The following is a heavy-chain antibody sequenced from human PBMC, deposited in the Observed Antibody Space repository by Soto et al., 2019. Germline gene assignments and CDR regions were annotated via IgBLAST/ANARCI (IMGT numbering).Heavy chain of an antibody. V-gene: IGHV1-18*01. CDR2: ISAYTGNT. J-gene: IGHJ4*02. D-gene: IGHD3-9*01. CDR1: DYTFASYG. Sequence: ASVKVSCKASDYTFASYGVSWVRQAPGQGLEWMGWISAYTGNTNYAQKFQGRVTLTTDTSTSTAYMELRSLTSDDTALYYCARDVDEGLTGYYIPFDYWGQGTQVTVSS. CDR3: ARDVDEGLTGYYIPFDY.